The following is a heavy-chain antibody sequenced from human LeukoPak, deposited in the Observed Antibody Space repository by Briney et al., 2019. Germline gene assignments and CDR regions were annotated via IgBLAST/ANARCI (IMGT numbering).Heavy chain of an antibody. CDR3: ARRWNYKDSFDI. CDR1: GGSISSGGYS. D-gene: IGHD3-22*01. CDR2: IYHSGST. V-gene: IGHV4-30-2*01. J-gene: IGHJ3*02. Sequence: PSETLSLTCAVSGGSISSGGYSWSWIRQPPGKGLEWIGYIYHSGSTYCNPSLKRRVTISVDRSKNQFSLKLSSVTAADTAVYYCARRWNYKDSFDIWGQGKMVAVSS.